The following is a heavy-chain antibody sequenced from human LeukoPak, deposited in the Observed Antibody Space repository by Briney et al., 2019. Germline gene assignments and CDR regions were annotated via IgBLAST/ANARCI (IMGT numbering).Heavy chain of an antibody. J-gene: IGHJ3*02. CDR2: INHSGST. CDR1: GGSFSGYY. Sequence: SETLSLTCAAYGGSFSGYYWSWIRQPPGKGLEWIGEINHSGSTNYNPSLKSRVTISVDTSKNQFSLKLSSVTAADTAVYYCARGLGSSGWYSASNAFDIWGQGTMVTVSS. CDR3: ARGLGSSGWYSASNAFDI. D-gene: IGHD6-19*01. V-gene: IGHV4-34*01.